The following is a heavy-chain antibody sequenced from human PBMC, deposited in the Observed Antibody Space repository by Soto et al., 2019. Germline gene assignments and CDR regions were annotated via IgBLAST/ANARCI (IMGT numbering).Heavy chain of an antibody. CDR1: GYTFTHFD. CDR3: ARAPDYGDFGRWFDP. J-gene: IGHJ5*02. D-gene: IGHD4-17*01. CDR2: MNPDSGKT. Sequence: QVQLVQSGAEVRKPGASVKVSCKASGYTFTHFDINWVRQAPGHGLEWMGWMNPDSGKTAYAEKFRGRVTMNRNTSMSIAYMELISLTSEDTAVYYCARAPDYGDFGRWFDPWGQGTQVIVSS. V-gene: IGHV1-8*01.